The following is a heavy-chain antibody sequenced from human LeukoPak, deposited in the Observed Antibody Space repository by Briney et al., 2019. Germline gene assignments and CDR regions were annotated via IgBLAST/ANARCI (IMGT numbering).Heavy chain of an antibody. J-gene: IGHJ4*02. CDR1: GGSISSYY. Sequence: PSETLSLTCTVSGGSISSYYWSWIRQPPGKGLEWIGYIYYSGSTNYNPSLKSRVTISVDTSKNQFSLKLSSMTAADTAVYYCARDLGYSYGNYFDYWGQGTLVTVSS. D-gene: IGHD5-18*01. CDR2: IYYSGST. CDR3: ARDLGYSYGNYFDY. V-gene: IGHV4-59*01.